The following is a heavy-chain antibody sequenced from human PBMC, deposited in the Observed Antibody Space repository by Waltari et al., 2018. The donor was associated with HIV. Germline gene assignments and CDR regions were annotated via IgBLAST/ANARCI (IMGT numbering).Heavy chain of an antibody. Sequence: QLQLQESGPGLVKPSETLSLTCTVSGGSISGSSYYWGWIRQPPGKGLEWIGNIYDSGSTYYNPSLKSRVTISVDTSKNQFSLKLSSVTAADTAVYYCARRGYCSSISCYRPRYFDYWGQGTLVTVSS. D-gene: IGHD2-2*01. CDR3: ARRGYCSSISCYRPRYFDY. J-gene: IGHJ4*02. CDR2: IYDSGST. V-gene: IGHV4-39*01. CDR1: GGSISGSSYY.